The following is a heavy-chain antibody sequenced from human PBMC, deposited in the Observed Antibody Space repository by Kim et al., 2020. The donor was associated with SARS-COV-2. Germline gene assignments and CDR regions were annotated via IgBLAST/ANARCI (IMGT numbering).Heavy chain of an antibody. D-gene: IGHD3-3*01. CDR2: IYYSGST. CDR3: ARAHRTIFGVVEYMDV. CDR1: GGSISSGGYY. Sequence: SETLSLTCTVSGGSISSGGYYWSWIRQHPGKGLEWIGYIYYSGSTYYNPSLKSRATISVDTSKNQFSLKLSSVTAADTAVYHCARAHRTIFGVVEYMDVWGQGTTVTVSS. V-gene: IGHV4-31*03. J-gene: IGHJ6*02.